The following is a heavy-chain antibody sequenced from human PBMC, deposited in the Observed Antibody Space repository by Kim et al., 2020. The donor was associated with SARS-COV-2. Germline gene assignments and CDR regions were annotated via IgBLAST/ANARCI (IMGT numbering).Heavy chain of an antibody. J-gene: IGHJ3*02. V-gene: IGHV4-59*08. D-gene: IGHD6-6*01. CDR3: ARLASSSSFDAFDI. Sequence: SETLSLTCTVSGGSISSYYWSWIRQPPGKGLEWAGSISYSGSTNYNPSLKSRVTISIDTSKNQFSLKLSSVTAADTAVYYCARLASSSSFDAFDIWGQG. CDR1: GGSISSYY. CDR2: ISYSGST.